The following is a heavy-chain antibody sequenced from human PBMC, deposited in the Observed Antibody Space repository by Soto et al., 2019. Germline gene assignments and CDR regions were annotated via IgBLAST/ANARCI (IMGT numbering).Heavy chain of an antibody. D-gene: IGHD6-19*01. Sequence: EVQLLESGGGLAQPGGSLRLSCATSGFPFISYAMSWVRQAPGRGLEWVSTISGRGGNTYYADAVKGRFTSTSDSSKNTVDLLMNSLRVDDTATYYCAKDPRSGWYNLGWFDSWGQGTLVTVSS. J-gene: IGHJ5*01. CDR2: ISGRGGNT. CDR1: GFPFISYA. CDR3: AKDPRSGWYNLGWFDS. V-gene: IGHV3-23*01.